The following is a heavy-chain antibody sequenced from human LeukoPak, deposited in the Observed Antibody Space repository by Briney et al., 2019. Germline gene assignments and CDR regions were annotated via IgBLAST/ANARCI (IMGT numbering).Heavy chain of an antibody. J-gene: IGHJ4*02. CDR2: INHSGST. CDR1: GGSFSGYY. CDR3: ARQGGFDY. Sequence: SETLSLTCAVYGGSFSGYYWSWIRQPPGKGREWIGEINHSGSTNYNPSLKSRVTISVDTSKNQFSLKLSSVTAADTAVYYCARQGGFDYWGQGTLVTVSS. D-gene: IGHD2-15*01. V-gene: IGHV4-34*01.